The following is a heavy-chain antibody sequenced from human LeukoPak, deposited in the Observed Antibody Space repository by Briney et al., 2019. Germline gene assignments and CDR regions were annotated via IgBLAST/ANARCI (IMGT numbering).Heavy chain of an antibody. CDR3: ARDVFHGSGSPYFDS. D-gene: IGHD3-10*01. J-gene: IGHJ4*02. CDR2: ISGSGGST. V-gene: IGHV3-23*01. CDR1: GFTFSSYG. Sequence: GGSLRLSCAASGFTFSSYGMSWVRQAPGKGLEWVSAISGSGGSTYYADSVKGRFTISRDNAKNSLYLQMNSLRAEDTAVYYCARDVFHGSGSPYFDSWGQGTLVTVSS.